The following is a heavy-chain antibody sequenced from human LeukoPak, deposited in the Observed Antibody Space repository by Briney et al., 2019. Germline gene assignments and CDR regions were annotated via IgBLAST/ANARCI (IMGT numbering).Heavy chain of an antibody. Sequence: GGSLRLSCAASGFTFSNAWMSWVRQAPGKGLEWVSYISSSSSTIYYADSVKGRFTISRDNAKNSLYLQMNSLRAEDTAVYYCARPSGSYFVGFDYWGQGTLVTVSS. CDR2: ISSSSSTI. J-gene: IGHJ4*02. CDR3: ARPSGSYFVGFDY. D-gene: IGHD1-26*01. V-gene: IGHV3-48*01. CDR1: GFTFSNAW.